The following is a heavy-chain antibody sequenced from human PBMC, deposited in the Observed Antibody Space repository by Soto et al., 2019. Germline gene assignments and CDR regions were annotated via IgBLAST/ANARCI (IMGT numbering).Heavy chain of an antibody. V-gene: IGHV1-18*01. J-gene: IGHJ3*02. CDR2: ISAYNGNT. D-gene: IGHD6-19*01. Sequence: APVKVSGTACGYTFTSYGISCVRQAPGQGLEWMGWISAYNGNTNYAQKLQGRVTMTTDTSTSTAYMELRSLRSDDTAVYYCARDGLAMSAATDAFDIWGQGTMVTVSS. CDR1: GYTFTSYG. CDR3: ARDGLAMSAATDAFDI.